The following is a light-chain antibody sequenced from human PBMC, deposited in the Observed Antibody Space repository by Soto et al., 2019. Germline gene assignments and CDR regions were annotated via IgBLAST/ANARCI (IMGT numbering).Light chain of an antibody. V-gene: IGLV2-14*03. CDR2: DVN. J-gene: IGLJ2*01. CDR3: ASYTRTTTLV. Sequence: QLVLTQPASMSGSPGQSITISCTGTSSDVGGSNSVSWYQQHPGKAPKLVIYDVNNRPSGISYRFSGSKSGNTASLTISGLQAEDEADYYCASYTRTTTLVFGGGIKVTVL. CDR1: SSDVGGSNS.